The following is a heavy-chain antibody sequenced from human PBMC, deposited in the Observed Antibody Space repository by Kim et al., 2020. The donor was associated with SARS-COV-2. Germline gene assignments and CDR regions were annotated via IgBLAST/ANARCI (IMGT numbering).Heavy chain of an antibody. J-gene: IGHJ6*02. CDR1: GFTFSSYE. V-gene: IGHV3-48*03. CDR2: ISSSGSSI. Sequence: GGSLRLSCAASGFTFSSYEMNWDRQAPGKGLEWVSFISSSGSSIYFADSVKGRFNISRDNAKNSLYLQMISLRAEDTAVYYCARDRFAAHIAVAGIDYYYDGMDVWGQGTKVTISS. D-gene: IGHD6-19*01. CDR3: ARDRFAAHIAVAGIDYYYDGMDV.